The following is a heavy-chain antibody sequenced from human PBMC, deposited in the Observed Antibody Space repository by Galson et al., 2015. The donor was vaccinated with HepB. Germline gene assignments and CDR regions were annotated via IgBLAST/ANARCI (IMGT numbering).Heavy chain of an antibody. Sequence: SLRLSCAASGFTFSSHALHWVRQTPGKGLEWVAIISSDGTSDHYADSVEGRFTISRDSSKNTLYLQMNTVGPEDTAIYHCARGTYSNGGFSFLIDYWGQGTLVTVSS. V-gene: IGHV3-30-3*01. CDR1: GFTFSSHA. CDR2: ISSDGTSD. D-gene: IGHD2-15*01. CDR3: ARGTYSNGGFSFLIDY. J-gene: IGHJ4*02.